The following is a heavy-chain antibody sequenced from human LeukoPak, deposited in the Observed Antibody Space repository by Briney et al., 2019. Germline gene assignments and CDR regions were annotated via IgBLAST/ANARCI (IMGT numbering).Heavy chain of an antibody. CDR2: ISSSGGTT. CDR3: AKVILDY. CDR1: GFTFSSYA. V-gene: IGHV3-23*01. Sequence: GGSLRLSCATSGFTFSSYAMTWVRQAPGEGLEWVSSISSSGGTTWYADSVKGWFTISRDKSKNTLYLQMNSLRAEDTAVYYCAKVILDYWGQGTLITVSS. J-gene: IGHJ4*02. D-gene: IGHD2-21*01.